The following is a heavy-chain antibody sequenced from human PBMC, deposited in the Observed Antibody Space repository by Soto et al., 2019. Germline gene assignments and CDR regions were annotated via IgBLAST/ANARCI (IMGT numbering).Heavy chain of an antibody. J-gene: IGHJ6*02. CDR3: ARDQRRPQRYSYAMDV. V-gene: IGHV3-53*01. CDR1: GFTVSSNY. Sequence: GGSLRLSCAASGFTVSSNYMSWVRQAPGKGLEWVSVIYSGGSTYYADSVKGRFTISRDNSKNTLYLQMNSLRAEDTAVYYCARDQRRPQRYSYAMDVWGPGPTVTVSS. D-gene: IGHD6-25*01. CDR2: IYSGGST.